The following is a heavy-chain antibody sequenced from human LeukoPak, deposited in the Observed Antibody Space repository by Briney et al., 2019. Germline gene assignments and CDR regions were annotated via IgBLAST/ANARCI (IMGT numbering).Heavy chain of an antibody. V-gene: IGHV1-69*06. D-gene: IGHD4-17*01. CDR1: GGTFSSYA. CDR2: IIPIFGTA. Sequence: HRASVKVSCKASGGTFSSYAISWVRQAPGQGLEWMGGIIPIFGTANYAQKFQGRVTITADKSTSTAYMELSSLRSEDTAVYYCARGTTVILKTFDYWGQGTLVTVSS. CDR3: ARGTTVILKTFDY. J-gene: IGHJ4*02.